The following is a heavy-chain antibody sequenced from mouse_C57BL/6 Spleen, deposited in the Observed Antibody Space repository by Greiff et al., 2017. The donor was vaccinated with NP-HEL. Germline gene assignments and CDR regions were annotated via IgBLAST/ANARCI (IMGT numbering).Heavy chain of an antibody. CDR3: ARDYYGSSYFDY. J-gene: IGHJ2*01. V-gene: IGHV1-61*01. D-gene: IGHD1-1*01. CDR1: GYTFTSYW. Sequence: QVQLQQPGAELVRPGSSVKLSCKASGYTFTSYWMDWVKQRPGQGLEWIGNIYPSDSETHYNQKFKDKATLTVDKSSSTAYMQLSSLTSEDSAVYYCARDYYGSSYFDYWGQCTTLTVSS. CDR2: IYPSDSET.